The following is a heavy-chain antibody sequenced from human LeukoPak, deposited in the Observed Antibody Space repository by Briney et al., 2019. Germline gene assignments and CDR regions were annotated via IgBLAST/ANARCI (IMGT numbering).Heavy chain of an antibody. CDR2: IYYDGST. CDR3: ANLGGGWPFEVVTS. J-gene: IGHJ4*02. D-gene: IGHD2-21*02. V-gene: IGHV4-39*07. CDR1: GGSISTDNYY. Sequence: SETLSLTCTVSGGSISTDNYYWGWIRQPPGKGLEWLGSIYYDGSTYYNPSLESRVTISVDTSENRFSLKLSSVTAADTALYYCANLGGGWPFEVVTSWGQGTLVTVSS.